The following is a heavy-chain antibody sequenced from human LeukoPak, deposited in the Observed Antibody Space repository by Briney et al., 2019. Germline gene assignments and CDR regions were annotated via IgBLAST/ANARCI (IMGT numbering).Heavy chain of an antibody. CDR3: ARRKAVAGTLYDAFDI. CDR1: GYSFTSYW. J-gene: IGHJ3*02. V-gene: IGHV5-51*01. CDR2: IYPGDSDT. Sequence: GESLQISCKGSGYSFTSYWIGWVRQMPGKGLEWMGIIYPGDSDTRYSPSFQGQVTISADKSINTAYLQWSSLKASDTAMYYCARRKAVAGTLYDAFDIWGQGTMVTVSS. D-gene: IGHD6-19*01.